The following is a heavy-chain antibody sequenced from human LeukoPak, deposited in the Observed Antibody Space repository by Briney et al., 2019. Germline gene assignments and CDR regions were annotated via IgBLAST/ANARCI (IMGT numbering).Heavy chain of an antibody. J-gene: IGHJ4*02. CDR1: GFTFDDYA. V-gene: IGHV3-9*01. Sequence: GRSLRLSCAASGFTFDDYAMQWVRQAPGKGLEWVSGISWNSGSIGYADSVKGRFTISRDNAKNSLYLQMNSLRAEDTALYYCAKRSSGWYYFDYWGQGTLVTVSS. CDR3: AKRSSGWYYFDY. D-gene: IGHD6-19*01. CDR2: ISWNSGSI.